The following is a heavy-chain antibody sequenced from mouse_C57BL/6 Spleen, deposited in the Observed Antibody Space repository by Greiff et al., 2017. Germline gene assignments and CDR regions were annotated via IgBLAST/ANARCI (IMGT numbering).Heavy chain of an antibody. CDR3: ARGVGYYGYDRYFDV. J-gene: IGHJ1*03. CDR1: GYSITSGYY. Sequence: EVQLQESGPGLVKPSQSLSLTCSVTGYSITSGYYWNWIRQFPGNKLEWMGYISYDGSNNYNPSLKNRISITRDTSKNQFFLKLNSVTTEDTATYYCARGVGYYGYDRYFDVWGTGTTVTVSS. V-gene: IGHV3-6*01. CDR2: ISYDGSN. D-gene: IGHD2-2*01.